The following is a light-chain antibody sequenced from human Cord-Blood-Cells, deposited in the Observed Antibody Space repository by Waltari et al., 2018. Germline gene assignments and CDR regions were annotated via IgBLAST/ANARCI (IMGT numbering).Light chain of an antibody. CDR1: QSMSSY. J-gene: IGKJ2*03. Sequence: DSQMSQSPASLSASVVDRGTITCRAGQSMSSYLNWYQQKPGQAPKLLIYAASRWQSGVPTRLRGSGSGTDLTPTISSLQPEDFATYYCQQSYSTPPSFGPGTQLEIK. CDR2: AAS. V-gene: IGKV1-39*01. CDR3: QQSYSTPPS.